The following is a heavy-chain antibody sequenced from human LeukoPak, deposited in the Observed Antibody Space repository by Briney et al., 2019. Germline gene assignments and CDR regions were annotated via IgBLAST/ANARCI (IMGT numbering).Heavy chain of an antibody. CDR1: GFTFSSYA. D-gene: IGHD6-19*01. V-gene: IGHV3-23*01. CDR2: ISASGGST. J-gene: IGHJ4*02. Sequence: GGSLRLSCAASGFTFSSYAMSWVRQAPGKGLEWVSAISASGGSTYYADSVKGRFTISRDNSKNTLYLQMNSLRAEDTAVYYCARGPIAVAGQLDYWGQGTLVTVSS. CDR3: ARGPIAVAGQLDY.